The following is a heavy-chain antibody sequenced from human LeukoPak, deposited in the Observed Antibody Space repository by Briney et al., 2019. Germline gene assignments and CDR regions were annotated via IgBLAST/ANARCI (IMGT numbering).Heavy chain of an antibody. D-gene: IGHD6-13*01. Sequence: SSVKVSCKASGGTFSSYAISWVRQAPGQGLEWMGGIIPIFGTANYAQKFQGRVTITTDESTSTAYMELSSLRSEDTAVYYCARLRQQLVRNWFDPWGQGTLVTVSS. CDR2: IIPIFGTA. V-gene: IGHV1-69*05. CDR3: ARLRQQLVRNWFDP. CDR1: GGTFSSYA. J-gene: IGHJ5*02.